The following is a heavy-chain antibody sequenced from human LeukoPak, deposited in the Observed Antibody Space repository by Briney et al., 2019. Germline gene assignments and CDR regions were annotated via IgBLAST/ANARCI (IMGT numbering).Heavy chain of an antibody. CDR2: ISSSSSYI. CDR3: AGEDFWRPVFDY. D-gene: IGHD3-3*01. V-gene: IGHV3-21*01. CDR1: GFTFSSYS. Sequence: GGSLRLSCAASGFTFSSYSMNWVRQAPGKGLEWVSSISSSSSYIYYADSVKGRFTISRDNAKNSLYLQMNSLRAEDTAVYYCAGEDFWRPVFDYWGQGTLVTVSS. J-gene: IGHJ4*02.